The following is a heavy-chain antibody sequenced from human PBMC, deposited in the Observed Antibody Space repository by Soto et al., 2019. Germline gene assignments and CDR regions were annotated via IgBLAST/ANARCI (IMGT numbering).Heavy chain of an antibody. CDR2: FDPEGGET. V-gene: IGHV1-24*01. CDR3: ATASTYDFWSGYYLY. Sequence: GASVKVSCKVSGYTLTELSMHWVRQAPGKGLEWMGGFDPEGGETIYAQKFQGRVTMSEDTSTDTAYMELCSLRSEDTSVYYCATASTYDFWSGYYLYWGQGTLVTVSS. J-gene: IGHJ4*02. D-gene: IGHD3-3*01. CDR1: GYTLTELS.